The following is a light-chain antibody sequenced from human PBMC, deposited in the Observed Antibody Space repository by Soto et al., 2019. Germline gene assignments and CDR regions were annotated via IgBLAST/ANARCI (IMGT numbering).Light chain of an antibody. Sequence: EIVLTQSPGTLSLSPGERATLSCRASQSVSSSYLAWYQQKPGQAPRLLIYGASSRATGIPDRFSGSGSGTDFTFTISRLEPEDFAVYYCQQDGSSPAVTFGGGTKVEIK. CDR2: GAS. CDR1: QSVSSSY. V-gene: IGKV3-20*01. J-gene: IGKJ4*01. CDR3: QQDGSSPAVT.